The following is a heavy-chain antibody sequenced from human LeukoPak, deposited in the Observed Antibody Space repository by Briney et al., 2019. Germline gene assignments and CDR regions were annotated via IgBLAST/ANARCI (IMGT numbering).Heavy chain of an antibody. CDR2: ISSSSSYI. V-gene: IGHV3-21*01. CDR1: GFTFSSYS. CDR3: ARDKEAAAALYYYYMDV. D-gene: IGHD6-13*01. J-gene: IGHJ6*03. Sequence: GSLRLSCAASGFTFSSYSMNWVRQAPGKGLEWVSSISSSSSYIYYADSVKGRFTISRDNAKNSLYLQMNSLRAEDTAVYYCARDKEAAAALYYYYMDVWGKGTTVTVSS.